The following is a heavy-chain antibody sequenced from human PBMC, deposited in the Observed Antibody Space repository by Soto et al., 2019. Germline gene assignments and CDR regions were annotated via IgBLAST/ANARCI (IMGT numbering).Heavy chain of an antibody. CDR3: APLPPRIEVTVLPIPT. CDR2: IYYSGST. J-gene: IGHJ4*02. Sequence: SETLSLTCTVSGGSISSSSYYWGWIRQPPGKGLEWIGSIYYSGSTYYNLSLESRVTISVDTSKNQFSLKLSSVTAADTAVYFCAPLPPRIEVTVLPIPTGGQGTLVTVSS. V-gene: IGHV4-39*01. D-gene: IGHD2-15*01. CDR1: GGSISSSSYY.